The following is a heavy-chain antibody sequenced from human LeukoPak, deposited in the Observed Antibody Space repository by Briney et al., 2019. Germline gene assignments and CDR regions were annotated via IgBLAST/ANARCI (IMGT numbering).Heavy chain of an antibody. CDR2: IYNTGST. CDR3: ARFGGPHAFDI. V-gene: IGHV4-59*01. CDR1: GGSISSYY. D-gene: IGHD3-3*01. J-gene: IGHJ3*02. Sequence: PSETLSLTCTVSGGSISSYYWNWIRQPPGKGLEWIGYIYNTGSTSNNPSLKSRVTISVDTSKKHFSLTLSSVTAADTAVYYCARFGGPHAFDIWGQGTMVTVSS.